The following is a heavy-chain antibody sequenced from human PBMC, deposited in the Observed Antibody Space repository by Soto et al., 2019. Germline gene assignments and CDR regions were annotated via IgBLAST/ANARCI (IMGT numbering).Heavy chain of an antibody. V-gene: IGHV4-59*08. D-gene: IGHD5-18*01. CDR2: IYYSGTT. Sequence: SETLSITCTVPGGSISSYYWSWIRQPPGKGLEWIGYIYYSGTTNYNPSLKSRVTISVDTSKNQLSLKLSSVTAADTAVYYCAGRYGYSFDYRAQRTLVTVSA. CDR1: GGSISSYY. J-gene: IGHJ4*02. CDR3: AGRYGYSFDY.